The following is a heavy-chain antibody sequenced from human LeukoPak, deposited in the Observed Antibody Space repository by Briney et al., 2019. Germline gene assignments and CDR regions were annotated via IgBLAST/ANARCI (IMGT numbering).Heavy chain of an antibody. CDR2: IYYSGST. J-gene: IGHJ3*02. CDR1: GGSISSYY. CDR3: ARRGGNHAFDI. V-gene: IGHV4-59*08. D-gene: IGHD3-16*01. Sequence: SETLSLTCTVSGGSISSYYWSWIRQPPGKGLEWIGYIYYSGSTNYNPSLKSRVTVSVDTSKNQFSLKLSSVTAADTAVYYCARRGGNHAFDIWGQGTMVTVSS.